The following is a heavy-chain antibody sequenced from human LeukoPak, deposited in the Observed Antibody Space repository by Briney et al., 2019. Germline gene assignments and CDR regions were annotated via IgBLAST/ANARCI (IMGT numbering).Heavy chain of an antibody. D-gene: IGHD2-2*01. Sequence: PGGTLRLSCAASGFTFSNYGMSWVRQAPGKGLECVSRISGSGDNSGSGDNTYYADSVKGRFTISRDNSKNTMYLQMNSLNAEDTAVYYCAKDEVVPGYYYTDVWGRGTTVTISS. CDR1: GFTFSNYG. V-gene: IGHV3-23*01. J-gene: IGHJ6*03. CDR2: ISGSGDNSGSGDNT. CDR3: AKDEVVPGYYYTDV.